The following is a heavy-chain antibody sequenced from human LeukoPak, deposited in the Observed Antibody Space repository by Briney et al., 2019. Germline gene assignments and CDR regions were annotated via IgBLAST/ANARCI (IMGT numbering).Heavy chain of an antibody. CDR3: ARDSKDYYGSGSF. CDR2: IYSGGST. J-gene: IGHJ4*02. V-gene: IGHV3-66*01. D-gene: IGHD3-10*01. CDR1: GFAFSSFW. Sequence: GGSLRLSCAASGFAFSSFWMSWVRQAPGKGLEWVSVIYSGGSTYYADSVKGRFTISRDNSKNTLYLQMNSLRAEDTAVYYCARDSKDYYGSGSFWGQGTLVTVSS.